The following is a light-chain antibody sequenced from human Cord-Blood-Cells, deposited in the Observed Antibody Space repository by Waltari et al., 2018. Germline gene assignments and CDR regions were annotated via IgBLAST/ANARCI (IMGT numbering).Light chain of an antibody. CDR2: WAS. Sequence: DIVMTQSPDSLAVSLGERATINCKSSQSVLYSSNNKNYLAWYQQKPGQPPKLHIYWASTRESGVPDRFSGRGSGTDFTLTISSLQAEDVAVYYCQQYYSTPYTFGQGTKLEIK. CDR3: QQYYSTPYT. J-gene: IGKJ2*01. V-gene: IGKV4-1*01. CDR1: QSVLYSSNNKNY.